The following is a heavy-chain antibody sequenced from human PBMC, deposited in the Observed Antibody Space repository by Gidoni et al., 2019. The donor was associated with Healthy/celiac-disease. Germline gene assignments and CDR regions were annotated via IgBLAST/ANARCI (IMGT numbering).Heavy chain of an antibody. CDR3: AKVSYSSGWYEVRYYFDY. D-gene: IGHD6-19*01. CDR1: GFTFSSYA. J-gene: IGHJ4*02. V-gene: IGHV3-23*01. CDR2: ISGSGGST. Sequence: EVQLLESGGGLVQPGGSLRLSCAASGFTFSSYAMSWVRQAPGKGLEWVSAISGSGGSTYYADSVKGRFTISRDNSKNTLYLQMNSLRAEDTAVYYCAKVSYSSGWYEVRYYFDYWGQGTLVTVSS.